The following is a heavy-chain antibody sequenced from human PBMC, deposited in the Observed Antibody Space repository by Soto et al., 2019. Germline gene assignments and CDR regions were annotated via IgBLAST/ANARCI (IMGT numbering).Heavy chain of an antibody. J-gene: IGHJ4*02. D-gene: IGHD3-10*01. CDR1: GFTFDDYG. V-gene: IGHV3-20*04. Sequence: PGGSLRLSCAASGFTFDDYGMSWVRQAPGKGLEWVSGINWNGGSTGYADSVKGRFTITRDNAKNSLYLQMNSLRAEDTALYYYVSGSYYSSFDYWGQGTLVTVSS. CDR2: INWNGGST. CDR3: VSGSYYSSFDY.